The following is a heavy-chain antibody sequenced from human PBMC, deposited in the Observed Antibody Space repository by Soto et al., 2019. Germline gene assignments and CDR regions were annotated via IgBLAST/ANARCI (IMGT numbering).Heavy chain of an antibody. CDR1: GYTFTGYY. Sequence: SVKVSCTASGYTFTGYYMHWVRQAPGQGLEWMGWISAYNGNTNYAQKLQGRVTMTTDTSTSTAYMELRSLRSDDTAVYYCARAKGELLWFGELIYFDYWGQGTLVTVSS. CDR3: ARAKGELLWFGELIYFDY. J-gene: IGHJ4*02. CDR2: ISAYNGNT. V-gene: IGHV1-18*04. D-gene: IGHD3-10*01.